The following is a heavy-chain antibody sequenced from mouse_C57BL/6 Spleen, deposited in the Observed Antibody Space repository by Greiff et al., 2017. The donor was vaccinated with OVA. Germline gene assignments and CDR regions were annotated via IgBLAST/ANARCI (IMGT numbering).Heavy chain of an antibody. CDR2: ISSGSSTI. Sequence: EVMLVESGGGLVKPGGSLKLSCAASGFTFSDYGMHWVRQAPEKGLEWVAYISSGSSTIYYADTVKGRFTISRDNAKNTLFLQMTRLGSEDTAMYYCARPWEGFAYWGQGTLVTVSA. D-gene: IGHD4-1*01. J-gene: IGHJ3*01. V-gene: IGHV5-17*01. CDR3: ARPWEGFAY. CDR1: GFTFSDYG.